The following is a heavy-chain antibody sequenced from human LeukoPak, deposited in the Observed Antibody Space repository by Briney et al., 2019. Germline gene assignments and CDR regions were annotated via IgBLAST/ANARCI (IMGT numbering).Heavy chain of an antibody. Sequence: PGGSLRLSCAASGFTFSSYAMSWVRQAPGKGLEWVSAISGSGGSTYYADSVKGRFTISRDNSKNTLYLQMNSLRAEDTAVYYCAKSTFYSDSSGYQTWGQGTLVTVSS. CDR3: AKSTFYSDSSGYQT. V-gene: IGHV3-23*01. CDR2: ISGSGGST. J-gene: IGHJ5*02. D-gene: IGHD3-22*01. CDR1: GFTFSSYA.